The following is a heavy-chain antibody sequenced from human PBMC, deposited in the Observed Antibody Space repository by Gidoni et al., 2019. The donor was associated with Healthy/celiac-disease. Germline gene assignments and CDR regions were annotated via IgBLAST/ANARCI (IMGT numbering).Heavy chain of an antibody. CDR2: IIPIFGIA. Sequence: QVQLVQSGAEVKKPGSSVQVSCKASGGTFSSYAISWVRQAPGQGLEWMGRIIPIFGIANYAQKFQGRVTITADKSTSTAYMELSSLRSEDTAVYYCARVRLAASYYYYGMDVWGQGTTVTVSS. V-gene: IGHV1-69*04. CDR3: ARVRLAASYYYYGMDV. D-gene: IGHD6-13*01. CDR1: GGTFSSYA. J-gene: IGHJ6*02.